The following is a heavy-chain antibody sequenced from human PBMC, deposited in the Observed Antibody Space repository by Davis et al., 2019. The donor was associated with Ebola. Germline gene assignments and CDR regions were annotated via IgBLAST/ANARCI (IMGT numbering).Heavy chain of an antibody. V-gene: IGHV3-23*01. J-gene: IGHJ4*02. CDR2: LGTSADT. CDR1: GFIFRNYV. CDR3: AKDHWSDYDSYIDN. Sequence: GESLKISCAASGFIFRNYVMSWVRQAPGKGLEWVSTLGTSADTYYADSVKGRFTISRDNSKNTLYLQMNSLRAEDTAIYYCAKDHWSDYDSYIDNWGQGTLVTVSS. D-gene: IGHD5-12*01.